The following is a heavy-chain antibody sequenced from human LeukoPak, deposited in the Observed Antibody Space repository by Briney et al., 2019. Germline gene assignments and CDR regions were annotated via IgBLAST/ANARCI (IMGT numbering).Heavy chain of an antibody. CDR1: GYTFTGYY. V-gene: IGHV1-2*02. D-gene: IGHD5-12*01. J-gene: IGHJ4*02. CDR3: ARDLKGVATGTGDY. Sequence: ASVKVSCKASGYTFTGYYMHWVRQAPGQGLEWMGWINPNSGGTNYAQKFQGRVTMTRDTSISTAYMELSRLRSDDTAVYYCARDLKGVATGTGDYWGQGTMVTVSS. CDR2: INPNSGGT.